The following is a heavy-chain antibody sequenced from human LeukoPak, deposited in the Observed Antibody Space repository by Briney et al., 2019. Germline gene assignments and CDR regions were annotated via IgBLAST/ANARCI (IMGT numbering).Heavy chain of an antibody. CDR3: ASGGATGSGSDY. D-gene: IGHD1-26*01. V-gene: IGHV3-74*01. CDR1: GFTFSSYW. J-gene: IGHJ4*02. Sequence: GGSLRLSCAASGFTFSSYWMHWVRQAPGKGLVWVSRINSDGSSTSYADSVKGRFTISRDNAKNSLYLQMNSLRAEDTAVYYCASGGATGSGSDYWGQGTLVTVSS. CDR2: INSDGSST.